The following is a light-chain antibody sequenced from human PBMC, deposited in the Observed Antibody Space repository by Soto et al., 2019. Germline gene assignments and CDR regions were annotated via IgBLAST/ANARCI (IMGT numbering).Light chain of an antibody. J-gene: IGKJ5*01. Sequence: DIQMTQSPSSLSASIGDRVTMSFHASQNITNNLSWYQQKPGKAPNLLIYHASKLAKGVTSRFSGSGSGTDFSFIITSLQREDLATYYCQQYYGLPPLTFGQGTLLEV. CDR1: QNITNN. V-gene: IGKV1-33*01. CDR2: HAS. CDR3: QQYYGLPPLT.